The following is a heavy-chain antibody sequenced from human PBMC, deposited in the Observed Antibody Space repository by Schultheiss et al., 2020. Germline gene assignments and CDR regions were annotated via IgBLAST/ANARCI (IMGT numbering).Heavy chain of an antibody. D-gene: IGHD6-13*01. Sequence: SGPTLVRPTQTLTLTCTFSGFSLSTSGVGVGWIRQPPGKALEWLALIYWDDDKYYSTSLKTRLTISKDTSKNQVVLTMTNMDPVDTATYYCARSGAAAGTANYYYYYGMDVWGQGTTVT. CDR1: GFSLSTSGVG. CDR2: IYWDDDK. CDR3: ARSGAAAGTANYYYYYGMDV. V-gene: IGHV2-70*01. J-gene: IGHJ6*02.